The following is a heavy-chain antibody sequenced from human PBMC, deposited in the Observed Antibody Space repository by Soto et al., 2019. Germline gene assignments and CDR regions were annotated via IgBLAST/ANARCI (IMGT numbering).Heavy chain of an antibody. CDR3: ARESTVASTDNWFDS. D-gene: IGHD4-4*01. Sequence: LSLICRVSGAVISGNYWSWSRHRAGKGLEWIGRIYASGNTKYSPSLRSRATMSVDTSNKQFSLKLNSVTAADTAVYYCARESTVASTDNWFDSWGQGTLVTVPS. CDR2: IYASGNT. V-gene: IGHV4-4*07. CDR1: GAVISGNY. J-gene: IGHJ5*01.